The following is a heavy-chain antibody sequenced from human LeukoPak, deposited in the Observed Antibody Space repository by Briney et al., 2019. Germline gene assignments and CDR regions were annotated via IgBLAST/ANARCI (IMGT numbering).Heavy chain of an antibody. V-gene: IGHV3-74*01. CDR1: GFTFSDFW. Sequence: PGGSLRLSCVAAGFTFSDFWMHWVRQVPGKGLVWVSRINGDGSSTSYADSVKGRFTISRDNSKNTLYLQMNSLRAEDTAVYYCARAPGTGHDGLDIWGQGTTVTVSS. CDR3: ARAPGTGHDGLDI. CDR2: INGDGSST. D-gene: IGHD2-8*02. J-gene: IGHJ3*02.